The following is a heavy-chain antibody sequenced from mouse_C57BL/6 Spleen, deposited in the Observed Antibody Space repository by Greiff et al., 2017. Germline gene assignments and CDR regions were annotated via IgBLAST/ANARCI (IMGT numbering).Heavy chain of an antibody. D-gene: IGHD1-2*01. CDR3: ARWEYGGFAY. CDR1: GYTFTSYW. J-gene: IGHJ3*01. CDR2: IHPNSGST. V-gene: IGHV1-64*01. Sequence: VQLQQPGAELVKPGASVKLSCKASGYTFTSYWMHWVKQRPGQGLEWIGMIHPNSGSTNYNEKFKSKATLTVDKSSSTAYLQLSSLTSEDSAVYCCARWEYGGFAYWGQGTLVTVSA.